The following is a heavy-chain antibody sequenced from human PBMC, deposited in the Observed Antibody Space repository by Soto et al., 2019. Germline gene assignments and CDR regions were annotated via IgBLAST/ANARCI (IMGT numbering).Heavy chain of an antibody. CDR1: GGSISSYY. CDR3: ARSNTFGVVIGYFDY. J-gene: IGHJ4*02. Sequence: QVQLQESGPGLVKPSETLSLTCTVSGGSISSYYWSWIRQPPGKGLEWVGYIYYTGSTNYNPSLKSRVTISLDSSKNQFSLKLSSVTAADTAVYYCARSNTFGVVIGYFDYWGQGTLVTVSS. D-gene: IGHD3-3*01. CDR2: IYYTGST. V-gene: IGHV4-59*08.